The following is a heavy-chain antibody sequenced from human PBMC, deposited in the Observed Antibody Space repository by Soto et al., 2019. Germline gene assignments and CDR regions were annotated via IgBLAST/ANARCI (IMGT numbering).Heavy chain of an antibody. D-gene: IGHD3-3*01. CDR2: ISGSGGST. CDR1: GFTFSSYA. V-gene: IGHV3-23*01. CDR3: AKDGAITIFGVVILGGMDV. J-gene: IGHJ6*02. Sequence: PGGSLRLSCAASGFTFSSYAMSWVRQAPGKGLEWVSAISGSGGSTYYADSVKGRFTISRDNSKNTLYLQMNSLRAEDTAVYYCAKDGAITIFGVVILGGMDVWGQGTTVTVSS.